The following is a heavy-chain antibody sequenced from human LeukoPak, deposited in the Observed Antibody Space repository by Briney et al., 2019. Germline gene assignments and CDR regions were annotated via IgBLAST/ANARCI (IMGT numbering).Heavy chain of an antibody. CDR3: ARGGSGYYFGSAFDI. CDR2: IKQDGSEE. D-gene: IGHD3-9*01. V-gene: IGHV3-7*01. Sequence: GGSLRLSCAASGFTFSTSWMTWVRQAPGKGLEWVANIKQDGSEEYYVDSVKGRFTISRDNAKNSLYLQMNSLRAEDTAVYYCARGGSGYYFGSAFDIWGQGTMVTVSS. CDR1: GFTFSTSW. J-gene: IGHJ3*02.